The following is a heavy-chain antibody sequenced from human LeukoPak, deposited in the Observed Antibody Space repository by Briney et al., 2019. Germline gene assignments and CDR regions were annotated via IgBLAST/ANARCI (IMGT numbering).Heavy chain of an antibody. CDR2: ISYAGSNR. Sequence: PGGSLRLSCEVSGFTLSSYAMHWVRQAPGKGLEWVAVISYAGSNRYYADSVKGRFTISRDNSKNTLYLQMNSLRAEDTAVYYCAKDLLYRYYYDSSGYPAEIDAFDIWGQGTMVTVSS. J-gene: IGHJ3*02. CDR1: GFTLSSYA. V-gene: IGHV3-30*18. CDR3: AKDLLYRYYYDSSGYPAEIDAFDI. D-gene: IGHD3-22*01.